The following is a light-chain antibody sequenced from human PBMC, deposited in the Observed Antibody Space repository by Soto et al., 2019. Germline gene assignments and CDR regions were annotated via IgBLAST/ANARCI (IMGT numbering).Light chain of an antibody. V-gene: IGLV1-44*01. J-gene: IGLJ2*01. Sequence: QSALTQPPSASGTPGQRVTISCSGSSSNIGSNTVNWYQQLPGSAPKLLMYSTNPRPSGVPDRFSGSKSGTSASLAISGLQSEDEADYYCAAWDGSLNVVLFGGVTKLTVL. CDR1: SSNIGSNT. CDR2: STN. CDR3: AAWDGSLNVVL.